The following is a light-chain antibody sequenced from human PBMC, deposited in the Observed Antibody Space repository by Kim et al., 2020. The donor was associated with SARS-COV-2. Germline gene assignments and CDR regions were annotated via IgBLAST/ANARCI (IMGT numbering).Light chain of an antibody. J-gene: IGLJ3*02. V-gene: IGLV3-1*01. CDR3: QAWDSSIWV. CDR1: KLGDKY. Sequence: VSPGQTASLTCSGDKLGDKYACWYKQKPGQSPVLGIYQDSKRPSGIPERFSGSNSGNTATLTISGTQAMDEADYYCQAWDSSIWVFGGGTQLTVL. CDR2: QDS.